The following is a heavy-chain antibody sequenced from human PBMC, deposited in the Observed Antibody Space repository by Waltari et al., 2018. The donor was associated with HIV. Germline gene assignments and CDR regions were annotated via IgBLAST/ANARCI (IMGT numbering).Heavy chain of an antibody. CDR1: GYTFPTSA. D-gene: IGHD2-2*01. J-gene: IGHJ5*02. CDR3: ARGWSTSSFGP. Sequence: QVQLVQSGSELKKPGASVKVSCKASGYTFPTSAINWVRQAPGHGLEWMGWINTKTGNPTYAQGFTGRFVFSLDTSVSTAYLQISSLKAEDTAVYYCARGWSTSSFGPWGQGTLVTVSS. CDR2: INTKTGNP. V-gene: IGHV7-4-1*02.